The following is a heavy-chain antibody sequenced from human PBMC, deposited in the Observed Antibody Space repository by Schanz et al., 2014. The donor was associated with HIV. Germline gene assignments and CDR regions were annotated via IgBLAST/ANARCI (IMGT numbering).Heavy chain of an antibody. CDR2: ISVNGATR. Sequence: VQLVESGGGLVQPGGSLRLSCAASGFTFTDNYMSWIRQAPGKGLEWLSYISVNGATRESADSVKGRFTISRDNARTSLYLQMNSLRAEDTAVYYCARVFGRTYGLPDYWGQGTLVTVSS. D-gene: IGHD3-10*01. CDR1: GFTFTDNY. V-gene: IGHV3-11*01. J-gene: IGHJ4*02. CDR3: ARVFGRTYGLPDY.